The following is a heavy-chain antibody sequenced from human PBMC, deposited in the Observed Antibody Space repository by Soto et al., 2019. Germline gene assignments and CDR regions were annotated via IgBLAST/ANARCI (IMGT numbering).Heavy chain of an antibody. J-gene: IGHJ4*02. CDR1: GGSISSYY. CDR3: ARHNYGSGSTYFDY. D-gene: IGHD3-10*01. Sequence: QVQLQESGPGLVKPSETLSLTCTVSGGSISSYYWSWIRQPPGKGLEWIGYIYYSGSTNYNPSLKGRVTISVDTSKNQFSRKLNSRTAADTAVYYCARHNYGSGSTYFDYWGQGTLVTVSS. V-gene: IGHV4-59*08. CDR2: IYYSGST.